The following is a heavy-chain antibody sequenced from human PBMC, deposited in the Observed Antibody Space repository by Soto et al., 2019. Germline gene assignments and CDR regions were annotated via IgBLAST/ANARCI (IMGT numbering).Heavy chain of an antibody. D-gene: IGHD3-10*01. Sequence: EVQLVESGGGLVKPGGSLTLSCAASGFTFKRAWMNWVRQAPGKGLEWVGRIKSGIDGEATDYGAPVKGRFTISRDDSRNPLSLQMNRLKTENTAIYYCSTGLGTYYSGFDYWGRGTLVTVSS. V-gene: IGHV3-15*07. CDR3: STGLGTYYSGFDY. CDR2: IKSGIDGEAT. CDR1: GFTFKRAW. J-gene: IGHJ4*02.